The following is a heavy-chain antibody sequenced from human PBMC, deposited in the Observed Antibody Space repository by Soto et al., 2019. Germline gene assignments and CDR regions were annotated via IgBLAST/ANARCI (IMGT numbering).Heavy chain of an antibody. J-gene: IGHJ6*02. CDR3: ARALLSHSQDSGRSDSYFHGLDV. CDR1: VVPFISLG. D-gene: IGHD3-16*02. V-gene: IGHV1-69*06. CDR2: IIPLSETT. Sequence: RVACTGSVVPFISLGIKWVRLPPGQGLEWMGGIIPLSETTHYAQIFQDRVTIVADMSTAPAYMELSRLTFEDTATYYCARALLSHSQDSGRSDSYFHGLDVWPQGTPVIVTS.